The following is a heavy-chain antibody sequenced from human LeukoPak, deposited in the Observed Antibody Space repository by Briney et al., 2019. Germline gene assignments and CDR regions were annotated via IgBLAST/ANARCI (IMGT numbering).Heavy chain of an antibody. CDR3: ASTTIEMATITENALDI. D-gene: IGHD5-24*01. V-gene: IGHV1-18*01. J-gene: IGHJ3*02. CDR1: GYTFTSYG. CDR2: ISAYNGNT. Sequence: GASVKVSCKASGYTFTSYGISWVRQAPGQGLEWMGWISAYNGNTNYAQKLQGRVTMTTDTSTSTAYMELRSLRSDDTAVYYCASTTIEMATITENALDIWGQGTMVTVSS.